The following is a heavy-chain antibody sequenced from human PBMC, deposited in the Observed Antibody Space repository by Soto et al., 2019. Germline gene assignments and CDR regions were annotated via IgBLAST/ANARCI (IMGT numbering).Heavy chain of an antibody. V-gene: IGHV4-4*07. J-gene: IGHJ3*01. Sequence: SETLSLTCTVSGGSISSYYWSWIRQPAGKGLEWIGRIYTSGSTNYNPSLKSRVTMSVDTSKKQFSLKLSSVTAADTAVYYCAGASIPIVPGTPVRSAFDLWRQGVLVTV. CDR3: AGASIPIVPGTPVRSAFDL. CDR1: GGSISSYY. CDR2: IYTSGST. D-gene: IGHD3-10*01.